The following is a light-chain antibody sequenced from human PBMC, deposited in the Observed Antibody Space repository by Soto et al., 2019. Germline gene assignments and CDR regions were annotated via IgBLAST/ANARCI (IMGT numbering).Light chain of an antibody. CDR1: QRVSSSY. V-gene: IGKV3-20*01. CDR2: GAS. Sequence: EIVLTQSPGTLSLSPGERATLSCRASQRVSSSYLAWYQQKPGQAPRLLIYGASSRATGIPDRFSGSGSGTDFTLTISRLEPEDFAVYYCQQYGSSPYTLGQGTKLEIK. CDR3: QQYGSSPYT. J-gene: IGKJ2*01.